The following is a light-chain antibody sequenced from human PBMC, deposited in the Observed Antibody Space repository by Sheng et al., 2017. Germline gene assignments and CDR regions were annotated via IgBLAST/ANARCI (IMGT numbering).Light chain of an antibody. Sequence: NFMLTQPHSVSESLGKTVTISCTRSSGSIGSNYVQWYQQRPGSSPTNVIFEHSKRPSGVPDRYSGSIDSSSNSASLTISGLKTEDEADYYCQSYDSDRNIIFVGGTELTV. CDR2: EHS. V-gene: IGLV6-57*01. CDR1: SGSIGSNY. CDR3: QSYDSDRNII. J-gene: IGLJ2*01.